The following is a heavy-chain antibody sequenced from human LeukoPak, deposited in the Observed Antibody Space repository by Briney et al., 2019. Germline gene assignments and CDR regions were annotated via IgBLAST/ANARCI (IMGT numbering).Heavy chain of an antibody. Sequence: PGRSLRLSCAASGFTFSTYAMHWVRQAPGKGLEWVAVISYDGSNTYYADSVKGRFTISRDNPKNTLYLQMNSLRAEDTAVYYCARAERGGYSGYDYGMDLWGKGTTVTVSS. J-gene: IGHJ6*04. CDR2: ISYDGSNT. CDR3: ARAERGGYSGYDYGMDL. V-gene: IGHV3-30*04. CDR1: GFTFSTYA. D-gene: IGHD5-12*01.